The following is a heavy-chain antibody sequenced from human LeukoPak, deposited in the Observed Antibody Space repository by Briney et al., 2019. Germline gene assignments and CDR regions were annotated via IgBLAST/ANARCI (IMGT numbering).Heavy chain of an antibody. CDR2: ISGSGGST. D-gene: IGHD6-13*01. CDR1: GFTFSSYA. Sequence: GGSLRLSCAASGFTFSSYAMSWVRQAPGKGLEWVSAISGSGGSTYYADSVKGRFTISRDNSENTLYLQMNSLRAEDTAVYYCAKARIAAAGGGVDYWGQGTLVTVSS. CDR3: AKARIAAAGGGVDY. V-gene: IGHV3-23*01. J-gene: IGHJ4*02.